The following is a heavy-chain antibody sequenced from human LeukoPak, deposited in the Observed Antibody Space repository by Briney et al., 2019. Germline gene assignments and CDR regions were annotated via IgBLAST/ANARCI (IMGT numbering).Heavy chain of an antibody. CDR1: NYTFTSYG. J-gene: IGHJ4*02. Sequence: ASVKVSCKASNYTFTSYGISWVRQAPGQGLEWMGWISTYNGNTNYAQKLQGRVTMTTDTSTNTAYMEMRSLRSDDTAVYYCARDPGPYYDSSGYHNFWGQGTLVTVSS. V-gene: IGHV1-18*01. CDR2: ISTYNGNT. D-gene: IGHD3-22*01. CDR3: ARDPGPYYDSSGYHNF.